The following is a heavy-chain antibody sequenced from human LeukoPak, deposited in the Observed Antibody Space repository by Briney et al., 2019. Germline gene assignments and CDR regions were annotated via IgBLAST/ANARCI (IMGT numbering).Heavy chain of an antibody. CDR2: ISSSGGTI. D-gene: IGHD2-21*02. CDR3: ARVSSCGGDCYSP. V-gene: IGHV3-11*04. J-gene: IGHJ5*02. CDR1: GFSFSGYY. Sequence: GGSLRLSCAASGFSFSGYYMTWIRQAPGKGLEWVSKISSSGGTIYYADSVKGRFTISGDNAKNSLYLQMNSLRAEDTAVYYCARVSSCGGDCYSPWGQGTLVTVSS.